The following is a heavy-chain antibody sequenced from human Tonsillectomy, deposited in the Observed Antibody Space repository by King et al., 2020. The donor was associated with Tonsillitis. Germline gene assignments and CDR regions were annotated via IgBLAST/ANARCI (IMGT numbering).Heavy chain of an antibody. CDR1: GFTFSSYA. J-gene: IGHJ3*02. D-gene: IGHD2-21*01. CDR3: AREQTQGRLPHDAFDI. Sequence: VRLVESGGGVVQPGRSLRLSCAASGFTFSSYAMHWVRQAPGKGLEWGAGISYDGSNKYYADSVKGRFTISRDNSKNTLYLQMNSLRAEDTAVYYCAREQTQGRLPHDAFDIWGQETMVTVSS. CDR2: ISYDGSNK. V-gene: IGHV3-30*04.